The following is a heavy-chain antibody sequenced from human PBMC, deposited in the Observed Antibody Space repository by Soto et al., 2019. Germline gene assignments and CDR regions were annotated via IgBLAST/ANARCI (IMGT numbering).Heavy chain of an antibody. CDR2: IYYSGST. V-gene: IGHV4-59*01. Sequence: SETLSLTCTVSGGSISSYYWSWIRQPPGKGLEWIGYIYYSGSTNYNPSLKSRVTISVDTSKNQFSLKLSSVTAADTAVYYCAREGRMVVAAKPGYYYYYMDVWGKGTTVTVSS. CDR3: AREGRMVVAAKPGYYYYYMDV. J-gene: IGHJ6*03. D-gene: IGHD2-15*01. CDR1: GGSISSYY.